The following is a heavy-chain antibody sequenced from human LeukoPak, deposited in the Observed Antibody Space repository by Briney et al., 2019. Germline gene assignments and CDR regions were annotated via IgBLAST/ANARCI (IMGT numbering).Heavy chain of an antibody. V-gene: IGHV3-11*04. D-gene: IGHD6-13*01. CDR3: ARVAAGTTTMGKSRLGVPQVGYYFDY. CDR2: ISSSGSTI. J-gene: IGHJ4*02. Sequence: AGGSLRLSCAASGFTFSDYYMSWIRQAPGRGLEWVSYISSSGSTIYYADSVKGRFTISRDNAKNSLYLQMNSLRAEDTAVYYCARVAAGTTTMGKSRLGVPQVGYYFDYWGQGTLVTVSS. CDR1: GFTFSDYY.